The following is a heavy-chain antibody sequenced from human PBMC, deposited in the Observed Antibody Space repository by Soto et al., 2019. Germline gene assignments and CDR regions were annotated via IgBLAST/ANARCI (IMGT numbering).Heavy chain of an antibody. CDR3: ARHYSSSPSGMDV. J-gene: IGHJ6*02. Sequence: GESLKISLKGSGYSFTSYWIDWVRQMPGKGLEWMGIIYPGHSDTRYSPSFQGQVTISADKSISTAYLQRSSLKASDTAMYYCARHYSSSPSGMDVWVQGTTVTVSS. CDR2: IYPGHSDT. CDR1: GYSFTSYW. D-gene: IGHD6-6*01. V-gene: IGHV5-51*01.